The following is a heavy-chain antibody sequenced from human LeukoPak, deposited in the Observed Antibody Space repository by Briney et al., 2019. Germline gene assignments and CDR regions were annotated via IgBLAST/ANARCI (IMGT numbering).Heavy chain of an antibody. D-gene: IGHD5-18*01. J-gene: IGHJ4*02. V-gene: IGHV3-74*01. Sequence: GGSLRLSCAASGFTFSTYWMSWVRQAPGKGLVWVSRINPDGSSTSYADSVKGRFTISRDNAKNTVYLQMNSLRAEDTAVYYCARPGYTYGQFDYWGQGTLVTVSS. CDR3: ARPGYTYGQFDY. CDR1: GFTFSTYW. CDR2: INPDGSST.